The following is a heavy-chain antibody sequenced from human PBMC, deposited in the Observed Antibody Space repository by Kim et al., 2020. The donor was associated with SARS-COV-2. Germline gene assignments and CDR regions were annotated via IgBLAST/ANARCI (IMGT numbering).Heavy chain of an antibody. V-gene: IGHV4-31*03. Sequence: SETLSLTCTVSGGSISSGGYYWSWIRQHPGKGLEWIGYIYYSGSTYYNPSLKSRVTISVDTSKNQFSLKLSSVTAADTAVYYCARGDVLLWFGELLPSTFFDYWGQGTLVTVSS. D-gene: IGHD3-10*01. CDR1: GGSISSGGYY. CDR2: IYYSGST. J-gene: IGHJ4*02. CDR3: ARGDVLLWFGELLPSTFFDY.